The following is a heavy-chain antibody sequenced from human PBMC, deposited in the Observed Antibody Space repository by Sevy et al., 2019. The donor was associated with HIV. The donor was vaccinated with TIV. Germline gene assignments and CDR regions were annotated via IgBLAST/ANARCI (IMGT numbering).Heavy chain of an antibody. D-gene: IGHD3-22*01. V-gene: IGHV1-24*01. CDR3: AITKDCDDNSGYPFDY. Sequence: ASVKVSCKVSGYTLTKLSMHWVRQAPGKGLEWMGTFDPEDGKTIYAQKFQGRVTMTEDTSIDTAYMELSSLRSEDTAVFYCAITKDCDDNSGYPFDYWGQGTLVTVSS. CDR1: GYTLTKLS. CDR2: FDPEDGKT. J-gene: IGHJ4*02.